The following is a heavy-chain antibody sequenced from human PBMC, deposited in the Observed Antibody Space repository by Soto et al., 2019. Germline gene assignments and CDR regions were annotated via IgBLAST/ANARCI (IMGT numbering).Heavy chain of an antibody. D-gene: IGHD3-22*01. CDR2: IYYSGST. CDR3: ARVTDSSGYYYESYDQAFDY. CDR1: GGSISSYY. V-gene: IGHV4-59*01. Sequence: PSETLSLTCTVSGGSISSYYWSWIRQPPGKGLEWIGYIYYSGSTNYNPSLKSRVTITADESTSTAYMELSSLRSEDTAVYYCARVTDSSGYYYESYDQAFDYWGQGTLVTVSS. J-gene: IGHJ4*02.